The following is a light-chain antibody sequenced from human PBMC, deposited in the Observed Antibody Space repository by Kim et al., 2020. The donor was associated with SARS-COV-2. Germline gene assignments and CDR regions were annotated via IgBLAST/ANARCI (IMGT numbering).Light chain of an antibody. Sequence: PGQSITISCTGTSNDVGGSKYVSWYQQHPGKAPNLIIYDVSNRPSGVSDRFSGSKSGNRASLIISGLQAEDEADYFCCSYATTYVVFGGGTQLTVL. V-gene: IGLV2-14*03. J-gene: IGLJ2*01. CDR1: SNDVGGSKY. CDR2: DVS. CDR3: CSYATTYVV.